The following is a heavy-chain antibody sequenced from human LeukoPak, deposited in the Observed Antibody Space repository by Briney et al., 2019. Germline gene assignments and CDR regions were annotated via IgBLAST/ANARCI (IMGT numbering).Heavy chain of an antibody. D-gene: IGHD4-17*01. Sequence: SETLSLTCTVSGGSLSSYYWSWIRQPPGEGLEWIGYIYYTGSTNYNPSLKSRVTISVDTSKNQFSLKLRSVTAADTAVYYCARGQLEYGDYVHFDYWGQGTLVTVSS. CDR3: ARGQLEYGDYVHFDY. J-gene: IGHJ4*02. V-gene: IGHV4-59*01. CDR2: IYYTGST. CDR1: GGSLSSYY.